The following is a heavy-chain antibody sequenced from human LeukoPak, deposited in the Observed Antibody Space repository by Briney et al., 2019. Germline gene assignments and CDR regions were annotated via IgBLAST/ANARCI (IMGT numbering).Heavy chain of an antibody. CDR3: ARDRFIAVAGNNYYYYGMDV. CDR2: IYSGGST. CDR1: GFTVSSNY. J-gene: IGHJ6*02. D-gene: IGHD6-19*01. V-gene: IGHV3-66*01. Sequence: GGSLRLSCAASGFTVSSNYMSWVRQAPGKGLEWVSVIYSGGSTYYADSVKGRFTISRDNSKNTLYLQMNSLRAEDTAVYYCARDRFIAVAGNNYYYYGMDVWGQGTTVTVSS.